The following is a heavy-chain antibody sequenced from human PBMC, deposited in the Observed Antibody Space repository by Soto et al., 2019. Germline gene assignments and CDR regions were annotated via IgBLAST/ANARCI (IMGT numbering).Heavy chain of an antibody. D-gene: IGHD3-3*01. CDR3: ARGVYDYWSGYYAGSGLDV. CDR1: GDSMCPFY. J-gene: IGHJ6*02. V-gene: IGHV4-59*13. Sequence: QVPLQESGPGLVKPSETLSLTCTVSGDSMCPFYWNWIRQSPGKGLEWIGYIYYSGNTNYNPSLTSRVAISVDTAKDQFSLKLSSVTAAYTAVYYCARGVYDYWSGYYAGSGLDVWGQGTTVTVSS. CDR2: IYYSGNT.